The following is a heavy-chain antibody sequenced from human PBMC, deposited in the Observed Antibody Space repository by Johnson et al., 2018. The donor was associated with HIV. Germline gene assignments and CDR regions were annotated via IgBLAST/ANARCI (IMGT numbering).Heavy chain of an antibody. V-gene: IGHV3-30*03. CDR1: GFTFSSYG. CDR2: ISYDGTNK. CDR3: ARVGQKLVPVPRGAFDI. Sequence: QVQLVESGGGVVQPGRSLRLSCAASGFTFSSYGMHWVRQAPGKGLEWVTVISYDGTNKYYADSVKGRFTISRDNAKNSLYLQMNSLRDEDTALYYCARVGQKLVPVPRGAFDIWGQGTMVTVSS. J-gene: IGHJ3*02. D-gene: IGHD6-6*01.